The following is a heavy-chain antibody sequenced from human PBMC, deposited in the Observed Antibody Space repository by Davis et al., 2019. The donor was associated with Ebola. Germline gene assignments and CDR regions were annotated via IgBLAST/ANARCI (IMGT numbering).Heavy chain of an antibody. V-gene: IGHV3-74*01. CDR3: TRDYGDYINDY. Sequence: GESLKISCAASGFIFAHYWMHWVRQAPGKGLVWVSRMNFDGSTTNYADSVRGRFSISRDNAKNTLYLQMNSLRVEDTAVYYCTRDYGDYINDYWGQGTLVTVSS. CDR2: MNFDGSTT. CDR1: GFIFAHYW. J-gene: IGHJ4*02. D-gene: IGHD4-17*01.